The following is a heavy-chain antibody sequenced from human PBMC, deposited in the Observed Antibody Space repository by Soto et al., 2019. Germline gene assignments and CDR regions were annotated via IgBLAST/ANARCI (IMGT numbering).Heavy chain of an antibody. Sequence: QMHLVESGGGVVQPGRSLTLSCVASGFTFTSYGIHWVRQAPGKGLEWVAVIWYDGSNKYYGDSVKGRFSISRDNSKNXXXLXXXXXXXXXXAXYYCARDRRFLEWLDYWGQGTLVSVSS. CDR3: ARDRRFLEWLDY. V-gene: IGHV3-33*01. CDR1: GFTFTSYG. D-gene: IGHD3-3*01. CDR2: IWYDGSNK. J-gene: IGHJ4*02.